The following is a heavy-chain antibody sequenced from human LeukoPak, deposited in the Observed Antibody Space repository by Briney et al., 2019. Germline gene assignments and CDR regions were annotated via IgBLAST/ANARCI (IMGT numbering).Heavy chain of an antibody. J-gene: IGHJ4*02. CDR2: ISGSGGST. Sequence: GGSLRLSCAASGFTFSSYAMSWVRQAPGKGLEWASAISGSGGSTYYADSVKGRFTISRDNSKNTLYLQMNSLRAEDTAVYYCAKDQLIETYYDFWSGYHKGDYYFDYWGQGTLVTVSS. V-gene: IGHV3-23*01. CDR1: GFTFSSYA. CDR3: AKDQLIETYYDFWSGYHKGDYYFDY. D-gene: IGHD3-3*01.